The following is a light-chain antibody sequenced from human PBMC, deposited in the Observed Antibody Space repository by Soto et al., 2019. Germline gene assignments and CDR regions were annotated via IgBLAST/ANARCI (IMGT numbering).Light chain of an antibody. CDR2: TTS. CDR3: QQSYSRPRT. CDR1: QSISTY. J-gene: IGKJ1*01. Sequence: DIQMTQSPSSLSSYVGDRVTLTCRASQSISTYLNWYLQKPGKAPNLLSYTTSILESGVPSRFSGSGSGTDFTLTISSLKPEDFETYFCQQSYSRPRTFGQGTKVDIK. V-gene: IGKV1-39*01.